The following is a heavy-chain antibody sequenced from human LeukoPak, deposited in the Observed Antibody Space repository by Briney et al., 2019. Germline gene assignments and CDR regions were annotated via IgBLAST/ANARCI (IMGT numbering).Heavy chain of an antibody. Sequence: PGGSLRLSCTASGFTVSSNYMSWVRQAPGKGLEWVSVIYSGGSTYYADSVKGRFTISRDNSKNTLYLQMNSLRAEATAAYYCAREYIYGFARYFDSWGEGNLVTVSS. V-gene: IGHV3-66*01. CDR1: GFTVSSNY. D-gene: IGHD5-18*01. CDR2: IYSGGST. J-gene: IGHJ4*03. CDR3: AREYIYGFARYFDS.